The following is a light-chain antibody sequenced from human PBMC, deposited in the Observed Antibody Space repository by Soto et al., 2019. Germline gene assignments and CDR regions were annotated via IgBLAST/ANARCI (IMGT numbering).Light chain of an antibody. CDR3: QQSYITPWT. CDR1: QSITNF. CDR2: AAS. V-gene: IGKV1-39*01. Sequence: DIQMTQSPSSLSASVVDRVIITCRASQSITNFLNWYQQKPGKAPNLLIYAASSLQSGVPSRFSGSASGTDFTLTISSLQPEDFATYYCQQSYITPWTFGQGTKV. J-gene: IGKJ1*01.